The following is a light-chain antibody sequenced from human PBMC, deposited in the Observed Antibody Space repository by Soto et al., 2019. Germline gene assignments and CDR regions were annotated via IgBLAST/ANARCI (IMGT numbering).Light chain of an antibody. CDR1: QRLVHSEGTTY. Sequence: VMTQTPLSSPVTLGKPASISCRSSQRLVHSEGTTYLSWLKQRPGHPPRPLIYKISMRFSGVQYRFSGSGAGTDFTLKLRRVEAEYVWFDYCMPATQLPWTVGQGPRLELK. V-gene: IGKV2-24*01. CDR2: KIS. CDR3: MPATQLPWT. J-gene: IGKJ1*01.